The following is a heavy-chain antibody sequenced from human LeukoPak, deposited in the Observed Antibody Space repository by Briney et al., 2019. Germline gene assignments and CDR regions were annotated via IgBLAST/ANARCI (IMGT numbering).Heavy chain of an antibody. CDR3: ARSGTYQYSSTSDF. CDR2: IDHTGKT. J-gene: IGHJ4*02. CDR1: GASFRNYY. D-gene: IGHD3-10*01. Sequence: SETLSLTCAVYGASFRNYYWAWIRQAPGEGLEWIGEIDHTGKTNYKPSLEGRITISLDLSKNQFSLKLASVTAADTAVYYCARSGTYQYSSTSDFWGQGTLVTISS. V-gene: IGHV4-34*01.